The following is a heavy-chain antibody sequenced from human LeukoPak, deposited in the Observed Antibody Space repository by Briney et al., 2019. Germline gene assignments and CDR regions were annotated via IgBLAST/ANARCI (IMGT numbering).Heavy chain of an antibody. V-gene: IGHV3-30-3*01. CDR2: ISYDGSNK. CDR3: ARDHHPFYDSSGYLTFDY. D-gene: IGHD3-22*01. Sequence: PGRSLRLSCAASGFTFSSYAMHWVRQAPGKGLEWVAVISYDGSNKYYADSVKGRFTISRDNSKNTLYLQMNSLRAEDTAVYYCARDHHPFYDSSGYLTFDYWGQGTLVTVSS. CDR1: GFTFSSYA. J-gene: IGHJ4*02.